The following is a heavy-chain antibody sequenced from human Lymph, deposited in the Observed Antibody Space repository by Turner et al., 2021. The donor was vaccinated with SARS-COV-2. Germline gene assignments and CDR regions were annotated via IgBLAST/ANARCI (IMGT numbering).Heavy chain of an antibody. D-gene: IGHD3-9*01. J-gene: IGHJ5*02. CDR3: ARGAQLTVWFDP. V-gene: IGHV1-8*01. CDR1: GYTFTSYD. CDR2: MNPNGGNT. Sequence: QLQLVQSGAEVKKPGASVKVSCKASGYTFTSYDINWVRQATGQGLEWMGWMNPNGGNTGYAQKFQGRVTMTRSTSISTAYMELSSLRSEDTAVYYCARGAQLTVWFDPWGQGTLVTVSS.